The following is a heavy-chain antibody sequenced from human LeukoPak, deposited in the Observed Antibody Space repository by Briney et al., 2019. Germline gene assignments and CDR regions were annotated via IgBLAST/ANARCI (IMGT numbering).Heavy chain of an antibody. CDR3: ARGAVLRYFDWSPWIDAFDI. D-gene: IGHD3-9*01. CDR1: GGSIRSYY. CDR2: IYYSGST. V-gene: IGHV4-59*01. Sequence: MTSETLSLTCTVSGGSIRSYYWSWIRQPPGKGLEWIGYIYYSGSTNYNPSLKSRVTISVDTSKNQFSLKLSSVTAADTAVYYCARGAVLRYFDWSPWIDAFDIWGQGTMVTVSS. J-gene: IGHJ3*02.